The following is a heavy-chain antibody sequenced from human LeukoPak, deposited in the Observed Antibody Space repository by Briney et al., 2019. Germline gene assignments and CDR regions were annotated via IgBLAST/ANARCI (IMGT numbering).Heavy chain of an antibody. D-gene: IGHD5-18*01. J-gene: IGHJ4*02. CDR3: TRDAAYGYDRFDY. V-gene: IGHV3-7*01. CDR1: GFTFSSYS. Sequence: GGSLRLSCAASGFTFSSYSMNWVRQAPGKGLEWVANIKEDGSDKNYVDSVKGRFTISRDNAENSLYLQMNSLSAEDTAVYYCTRDAAYGYDRFDYWGRGTQVTVSS. CDR2: IKEDGSDK.